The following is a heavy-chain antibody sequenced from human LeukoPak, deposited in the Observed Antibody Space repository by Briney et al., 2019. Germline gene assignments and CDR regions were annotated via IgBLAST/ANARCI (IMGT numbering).Heavy chain of an antibody. CDR1: GVTFSDYYS. J-gene: IGHJ4*02. V-gene: IGHV4-39*07. D-gene: IGHD3-16*01. CDR3: GRTWGYYFDY. Sequence: RPGGSLRLSCSASGVTFSDYYSMNWIRQPPGKGLEWIGSIHYTGRTYYNPSLKSRVTISVDTSKSQFSLKLPSVTAADTAVYYCGRTWGYYFDYWGQGTLVTVSS. CDR2: IHYTGRT.